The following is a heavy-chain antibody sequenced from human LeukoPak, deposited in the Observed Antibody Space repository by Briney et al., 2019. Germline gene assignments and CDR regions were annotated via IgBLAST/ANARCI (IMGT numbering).Heavy chain of an antibody. Sequence: GGSLRLSCAASGFTFSSYAMSWVRRAPGKGLEWVSAISGSGGSTYYADSVKGRFTISRDNSKNTLYLQMNSLRAEDTAVYYCATIPTAGYSYGYASDYWGQGTLVTVSS. J-gene: IGHJ4*02. V-gene: IGHV3-23*01. CDR3: ATIPTAGYSYGYASDY. D-gene: IGHD5-18*01. CDR1: GFTFSSYA. CDR2: ISGSGGST.